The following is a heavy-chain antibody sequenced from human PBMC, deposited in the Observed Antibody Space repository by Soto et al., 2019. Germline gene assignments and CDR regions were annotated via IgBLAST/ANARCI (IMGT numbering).Heavy chain of an antibody. Sequence: QVQLVQSGAEVKKPGSSVKVSCKASGGTFSSYAISWVRQAPGQGLEWMGGIIPIFGTANYAQKFQGRVTITAEESTRTAYMELSSLRSEDTAVYYCARDGGFSGYDLAFDYWGQGTLVTVSS. V-gene: IGHV1-69*01. CDR3: ARDGGFSGYDLAFDY. CDR2: IIPIFGTA. J-gene: IGHJ4*02. D-gene: IGHD5-12*01. CDR1: GGTFSSYA.